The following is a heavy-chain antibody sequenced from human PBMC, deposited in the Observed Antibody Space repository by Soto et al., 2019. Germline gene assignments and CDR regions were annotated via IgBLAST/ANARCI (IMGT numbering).Heavy chain of an antibody. J-gene: IGHJ3*02. Sequence: EVQLVESGGGLVQPGGSLRLSCAASGFIFSSYWMHWVRQAPGKGLVWVSRINSDGSTTRYADSVKGRFTISRDNAKNTVYLQMNSLRAEDTAVYYCVRDSEGALDAFDIWGQGTMVTVSS. V-gene: IGHV3-74*01. CDR1: GFIFSSYW. D-gene: IGHD3-10*01. CDR3: VRDSEGALDAFDI. CDR2: INSDGSTT.